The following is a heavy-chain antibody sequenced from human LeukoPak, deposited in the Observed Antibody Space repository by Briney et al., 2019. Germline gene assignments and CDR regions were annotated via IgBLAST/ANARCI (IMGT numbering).Heavy chain of an antibody. CDR1: RGSISCYH. V-gene: IGHV4-4*07. Sequence: SETLSLTCTVSRGSISCYHWSWIRQPAGKGLEWIGRIYARGSTNYNPSLKSRVTMSVDTSKNQFSLRLSSVTAADTAVYYCARDPGTPWFGELPKTGIYYFDYWGQGTLVTVSS. CDR2: IYARGST. J-gene: IGHJ4*02. CDR3: ARDPGTPWFGELPKTGIYYFDY. D-gene: IGHD3-10*01.